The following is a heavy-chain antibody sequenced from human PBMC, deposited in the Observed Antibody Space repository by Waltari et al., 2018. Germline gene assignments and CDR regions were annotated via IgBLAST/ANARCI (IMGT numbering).Heavy chain of an antibody. Sequence: QVQLVESGGGVVQPGRSLRLSCAASGFPFSSYGMHWVRQAPGKGLEWVAVIWYDGSNKYYADSVKGRFTISRDNSKNTLYLQMNSQRAEDTAVYYCARESVAGTQTFDYWGQGTLVTVSS. D-gene: IGHD6-19*01. CDR3: ARESVAGTQTFDY. J-gene: IGHJ4*02. CDR2: IWYDGSNK. V-gene: IGHV3-33*01. CDR1: GFPFSSYG.